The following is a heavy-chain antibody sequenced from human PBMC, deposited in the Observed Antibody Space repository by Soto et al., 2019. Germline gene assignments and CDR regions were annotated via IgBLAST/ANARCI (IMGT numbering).Heavy chain of an antibody. CDR2: ISYDGSNK. V-gene: IGHV3-30*18. J-gene: IGHJ6*02. CDR3: AKDLLTAPTQIAVAGLSGYYYGIDV. CDR1: GFTFSSYG. Sequence: GGSLRLSCAASGFTFSSYGMHWVRQAPGKGLEWVAVISYDGSNKYYADSVKGRFTISRDNSKNTLYLQMNSLRAEDTAVYYCAKDLLTAPTQIAVAGLSGYYYGIDVWGQGTTVTVSS. D-gene: IGHD6-19*01.